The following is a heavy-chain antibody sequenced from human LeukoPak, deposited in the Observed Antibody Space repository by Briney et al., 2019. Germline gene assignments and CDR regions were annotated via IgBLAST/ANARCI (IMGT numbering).Heavy chain of an antibody. V-gene: IGHV4-39*02. D-gene: IGHD3-9*01. CDR1: GGSISSNTYY. CDR2: IYYSGNT. J-gene: IGHJ4*02. Sequence: SETMSLTCSVSGGSISSNTYYWGWIRQPPGKGLEWIGSIYYSGNTYYNPSLKSRVTISVDTSKNQFSLKLSSVTAADTAVYYCARDLGEYDILTGYLSYWGQGTPVTVSS. CDR3: ARDLGEYDILTGYLSY.